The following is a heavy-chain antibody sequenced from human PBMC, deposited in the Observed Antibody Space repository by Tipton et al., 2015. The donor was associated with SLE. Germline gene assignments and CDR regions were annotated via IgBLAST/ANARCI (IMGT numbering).Heavy chain of an antibody. D-gene: IGHD3-10*01. CDR3: ARDGRGDYYYYYMDV. CDR2: ISNNGERI. CDR1: GFTFSSNA. V-gene: IGHV3-64*01. J-gene: IGHJ6*03. Sequence: SLRLSCTASGFTFSSNAMHWVRQAPGKGLEYVSSISNNGERIFYANPVKGRFSISRDNSKNTLYLQMGSLRTEDMAVYYCARDGRGDYYYYYMDVWGKGTTVTVSS.